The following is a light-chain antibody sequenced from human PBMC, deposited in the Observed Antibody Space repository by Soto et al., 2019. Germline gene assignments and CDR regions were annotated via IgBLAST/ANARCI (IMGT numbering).Light chain of an antibody. CDR3: QQGLT. J-gene: IGKJ4*01. V-gene: IGKV3-15*01. CDR1: QSVSSN. CDR2: GAS. Sequence: EIVMTQSPATLSLSPGERATLSCRASQSVSSNLVWYQQKPGQAPRLLIYGASTRATGIPARFSGTGSGTDFTLTISSLQSEDFAVYYCQQGLTFGGGTKVDIK.